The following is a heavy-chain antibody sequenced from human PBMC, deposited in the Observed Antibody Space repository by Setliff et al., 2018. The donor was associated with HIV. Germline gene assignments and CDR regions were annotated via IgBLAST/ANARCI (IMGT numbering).Heavy chain of an antibody. CDR2: ISSTSSNI. CDR3: ARYALAVPGYHNAFDI. V-gene: IGHV3-48*01. D-gene: IGHD6-19*01. J-gene: IGHJ3*02. Sequence: GGSLRLSCAASGFSFSSYGMNWVRQAPGKGLEWVSYISSTSSNIYYVDSVEGRFTISSDNADNSLYLQMNSLRAEDTAVYYCARYALAVPGYHNAFDIWGQGTMVTVSS. CDR1: GFSFSSYG.